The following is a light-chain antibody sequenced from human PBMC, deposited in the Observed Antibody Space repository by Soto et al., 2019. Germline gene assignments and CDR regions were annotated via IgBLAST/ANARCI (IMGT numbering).Light chain of an antibody. CDR2: DAS. V-gene: IGKV3-20*01. J-gene: IGKJ3*01. CDR3: HHYTRSPIFT. Sequence: EVVLTQSPGTLSLSAGERATLFCRASQSVANNHLAWYQQKPGQAPRLLIYDASTRAAGIPDRFSGSGSGTDFTLTIRRLQPEDFGVYFCHHYTRSPIFTFGPVTTGD. CDR1: QSVANNH.